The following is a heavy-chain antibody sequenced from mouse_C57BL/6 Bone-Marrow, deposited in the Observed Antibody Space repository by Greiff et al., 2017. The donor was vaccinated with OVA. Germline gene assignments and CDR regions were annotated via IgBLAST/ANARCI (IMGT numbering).Heavy chain of an antibody. J-gene: IGHJ3*01. CDR3: ARRDYDEEFAY. CDR1: GFTFSSYG. V-gene: IGHV5-6*01. D-gene: IGHD2-4*01. CDR2: ISSGGSYT. Sequence: EVQLVESGGDLVKPGGSLKLSCAASGFTFSSYGMSWVRQTPDKRLEWVATISSGGSYTYYPDSVTGRFTISRDNAKNTLYLQMSRLKSEDTAMYYCARRDYDEEFAYWGQGTLVTVSA.